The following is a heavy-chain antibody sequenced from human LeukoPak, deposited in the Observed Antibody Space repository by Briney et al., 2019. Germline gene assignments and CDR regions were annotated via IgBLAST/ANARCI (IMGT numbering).Heavy chain of an antibody. CDR3: ARDHMGYDY. CDR2: ISSGGSTT. Sequence: PGGSLRLSCAASGFTFSSYSMNWVRQAPGKGLGWVSYISSGGSTTYYAGSVKGRFTVSRDNAKNSLYLQMNSLRAEDTAVYYCARDHMGYDYWGQGTLVTVSS. J-gene: IGHJ4*02. CDR1: GFTFSSYS. V-gene: IGHV3-48*04. D-gene: IGHD1-26*01.